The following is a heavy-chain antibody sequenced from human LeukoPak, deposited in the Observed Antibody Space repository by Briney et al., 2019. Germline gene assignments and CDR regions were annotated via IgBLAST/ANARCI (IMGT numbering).Heavy chain of an antibody. D-gene: IGHD4-17*01. CDR3: AREFDSTLTRYFDL. J-gene: IGHJ2*01. Sequence: PSETLSLTCTVSGGSISSGDYYWSWIRQPPGKGLEWIGYIYYSGSTYYNPSLKSRVTISVDTSKNQFSLKLSSVTAADTAVYYCAREFDSTLTRYFDLWSRGTLVTVSS. CDR2: IYYSGST. CDR1: GGSISSGDYY. V-gene: IGHV4-30-4*08.